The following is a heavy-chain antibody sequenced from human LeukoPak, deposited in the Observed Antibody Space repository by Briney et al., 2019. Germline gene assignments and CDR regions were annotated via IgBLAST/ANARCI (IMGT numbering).Heavy chain of an antibody. Sequence: GGSLRLSCAASGFTFSSYAMSWVRQAPGTGLEWVSAISGSGGSTYYADSVKGRFTISRDNSKNTLYLQMNSLRAEDTAVYYCAKDQLPYYGSGAGDYWGQGTLVTVSS. CDR1: GFTFSSYA. J-gene: IGHJ4*02. D-gene: IGHD3-10*01. V-gene: IGHV3-23*01. CDR2: ISGSGGST. CDR3: AKDQLPYYGSGAGDY.